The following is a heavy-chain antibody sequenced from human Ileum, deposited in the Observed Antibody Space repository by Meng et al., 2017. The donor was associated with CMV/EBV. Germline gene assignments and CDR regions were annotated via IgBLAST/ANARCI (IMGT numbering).Heavy chain of an antibody. D-gene: IGHD3-9*01. V-gene: IGHV3-30-3*01. CDR2: ISYDGSNK. CDR3: AKADDILTGCNIYYYYGMDV. J-gene: IGHJ6*02. Sequence: GESLKISCAASGFTFSSYAMHWVRQAPGKGLEWVAVISYDGSNKYYADSVKGRFTISRDNSKNTLYLQMNSLRAEDTAVYYCAKADDILTGCNIYYYYGMDVWGQGTTVTVSS. CDR1: GFTFSSYA.